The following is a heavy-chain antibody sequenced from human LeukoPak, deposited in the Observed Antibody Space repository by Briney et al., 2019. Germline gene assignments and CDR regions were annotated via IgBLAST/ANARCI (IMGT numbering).Heavy chain of an antibody. CDR2: MNSNSGNT. J-gene: IGHJ6*03. D-gene: IGHD3-10*01. Sequence: GASVKVSCKASGYTFTSYDINWVRQATGQGLEWMGWMNSNSGNTGYAQKFQGRVTMTRNTSISTAYMELSSLRSEDTAVYYCARAATMVQGVIITTLRYYYMDVWGKGTTVTVSS. CDR1: GYTFTSYD. V-gene: IGHV1-8*01. CDR3: ARAATMVQGVIITTLRYYYMDV.